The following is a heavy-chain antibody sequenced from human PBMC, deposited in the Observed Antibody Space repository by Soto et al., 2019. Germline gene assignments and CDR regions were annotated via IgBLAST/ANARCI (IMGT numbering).Heavy chain of an antibody. CDR3: TRGGRGWSYYFDY. J-gene: IGHJ4*02. D-gene: IGHD6-19*01. V-gene: IGHV3-49*03. CDR2: IRSKAYGGTT. CDR1: GFTFGDYA. Sequence: EVQLVESGGGLVQPGRSLRLSCTASGFTFGDYAMSWFRQAPGKGLEWVGFIRSKAYGGTTEYAASVKGRFTISRDDSKSIAYLQMNSLKTEDTAVYYCTRGGRGWSYYFDYWGQGTLVTVSS.